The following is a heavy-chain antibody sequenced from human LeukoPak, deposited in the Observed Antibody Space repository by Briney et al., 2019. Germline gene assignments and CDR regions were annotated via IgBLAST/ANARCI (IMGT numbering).Heavy chain of an antibody. V-gene: IGHV1-46*01. J-gene: IGHJ4*02. D-gene: IGHD3-10*01. CDR2: INPSGGST. CDR1: GYTFTSYY. Sequence: ASVKVSCKASGYTFTSYYMHWVRQAPGQGLEWMGIINPSGGSTSYAQKFQGRVTMTRDTSTRTVYIERSSLRSEDTAVYYCTRGASITMVRGSNDYWGQGTLVTVSS. CDR3: TRGASITMVRGSNDY.